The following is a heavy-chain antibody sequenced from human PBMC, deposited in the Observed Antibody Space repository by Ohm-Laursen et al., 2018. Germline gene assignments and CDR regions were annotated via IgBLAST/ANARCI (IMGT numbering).Heavy chain of an antibody. CDR1: GFTVSSNY. V-gene: IGHV3-66*01. D-gene: IGHD3-10*01. J-gene: IGHJ4*02. CDR2: IYSGGST. Sequence: SLRLSCAAPGFTVSSNYMSWVRQAPGKGLEWVSVIYSGGSTYYADSVKGRFTISRDNSKNTLYLQMNSLRAEDTAVYYCARLATGSSSYYFGYWGQGTLVTVSS. CDR3: ARLATGSSSYYFGY.